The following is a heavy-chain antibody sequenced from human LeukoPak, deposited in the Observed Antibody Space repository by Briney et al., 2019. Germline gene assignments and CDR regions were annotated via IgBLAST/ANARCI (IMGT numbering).Heavy chain of an antibody. CDR3: ARDLRSIVVVVAVPYWYFDL. CDR1: GGSLGPCYY. D-gene: IGHD2-15*01. CDR2: IYYSGST. J-gene: IGHJ2*01. Sequence: SETLSLTCTVSGGSLGPCYYWGWIRQPPGKGLEWIGSIYYSGSTYYNPSLKSRVTISVDTSKNQFSLKLSSVTAADTAVYYCARDLRSIVVVVAVPYWYFDLWGRGTLVTVSS. V-gene: IGHV4-39*07.